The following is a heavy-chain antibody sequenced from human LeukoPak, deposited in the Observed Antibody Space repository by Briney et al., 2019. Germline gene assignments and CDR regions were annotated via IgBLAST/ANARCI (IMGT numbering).Heavy chain of an antibody. D-gene: IGHD5-24*01. CDR2: ISSSGSTI. CDR3: AVATIKDYFDY. Sequence: GGSLRLSCAASGFTFSSYEMNWVRQAPGKGLEWVSYISSSGSTIYYADSVKGRFTISRANAKNSLYLQMNSLRAEDTAVYYCAVATIKDYFDYWGQGTLVTVSS. V-gene: IGHV3-48*03. J-gene: IGHJ4*02. CDR1: GFTFSSYE.